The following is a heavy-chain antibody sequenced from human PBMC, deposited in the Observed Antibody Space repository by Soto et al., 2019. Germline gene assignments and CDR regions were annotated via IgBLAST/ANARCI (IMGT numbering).Heavy chain of an antibody. CDR1: VFTFSRYS. D-gene: IGHD6-6*01. CDR2: ISSSGSTI. CDR3: ARVGKYSSSPNFDY. V-gene: IGHV3-48*04. Sequence: PGGSLRLSCAASVFTFSRYSMSWIRQAPGKGLEWVSYISSSGSTIYYADSVKGRFTITRDNAKNSLYLQMNSLRAEDTAVYYCARVGKYSSSPNFDYWGQGTLVTAPQ. J-gene: IGHJ4*02.